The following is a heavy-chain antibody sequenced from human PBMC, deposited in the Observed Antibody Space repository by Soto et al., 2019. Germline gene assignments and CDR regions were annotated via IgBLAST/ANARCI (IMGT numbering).Heavy chain of an antibody. Sequence: GGSLRLSCAASGFTFSSYSMNWVRQAPGKGLEWVSSISSSSSYIYYADSGKGRFTISRDNAKNSLYLQMNSLRAEDTAVYYCASPSRQIAVADPEGDAFDIWGQGTMVTVSS. CDR3: ASPSRQIAVADPEGDAFDI. J-gene: IGHJ3*02. CDR1: GFTFSSYS. CDR2: ISSSSSYI. D-gene: IGHD6-19*01. V-gene: IGHV3-21*01.